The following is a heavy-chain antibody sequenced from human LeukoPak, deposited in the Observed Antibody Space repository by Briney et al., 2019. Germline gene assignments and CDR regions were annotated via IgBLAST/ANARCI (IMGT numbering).Heavy chain of an antibody. D-gene: IGHD6-6*01. CDR3: ARGEYSSSSGVYYYYIDV. CDR2: INPNSGGT. V-gene: IGHV1-2*02. J-gene: IGHJ6*03. CDR1: GYTFTGYY. Sequence: ASVKVSCKASGYTFTGYYMHWVRQPPGPGLELMGWINPNSGGTNSAQKFQGRVTMTRDTSISTAYMELSRPRSDDTDVYYCARGEYSSSSGVYYYYIDVWGKGTTVTVSS.